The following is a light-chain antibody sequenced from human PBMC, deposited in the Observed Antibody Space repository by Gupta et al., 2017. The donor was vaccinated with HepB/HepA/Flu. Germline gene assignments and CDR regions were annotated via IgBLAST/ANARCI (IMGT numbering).Light chain of an antibody. J-gene: IGKJ3*01. V-gene: IGKV3-15*01. Sequence: EIVMTESPATLSVSPGERATLSCRASQSVSSNLAWYQQKPGQAPRLLIYGAATRATGIPARFSGSGSGTEFTLTISSLQSEDVAVYYCQQYNNWPLPFTFGPGTKVDIK. CDR1: QSVSSN. CDR3: QQYNNWPLPFT. CDR2: GAA.